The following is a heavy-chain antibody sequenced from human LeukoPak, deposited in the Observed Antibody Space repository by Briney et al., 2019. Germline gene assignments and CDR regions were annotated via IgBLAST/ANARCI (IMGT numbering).Heavy chain of an antibody. CDR1: GGSISSGDYY. Sequence: SQTLSLTCTVSGGSISSGDYYWSWIRQPPGKGLEWIGYIYYSGSTYYNPSIKSRVTISVDTSKNQFSLKLSSVTAADTAVYYCARAGYYYDSSGYLGAFDIWGQGTMVTVSS. CDR3: ARAGYYYDSSGYLGAFDI. CDR2: IYYSGST. J-gene: IGHJ3*02. V-gene: IGHV4-30-4*01. D-gene: IGHD3-22*01.